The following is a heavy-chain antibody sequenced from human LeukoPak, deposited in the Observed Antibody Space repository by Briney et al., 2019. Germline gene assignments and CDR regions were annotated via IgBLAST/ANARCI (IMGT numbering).Heavy chain of an antibody. CDR3: ARVLSGYCSSTSCYGNWFDP. V-gene: IGHV1-69*13. D-gene: IGHD2-2*01. CDR1: GGTFSSYA. J-gene: IGHJ5*02. CDR2: IIPIFGTA. Sequence: SVKVSCKASGGTFSSYAISWVRQAPGQGLEWMGGIIPIFGTANYAQKFQGRVTITADESTSTAYMELSSLRSEDTAVYYCARVLSGYCSSTSCYGNWFDPWGQGTLVTVSS.